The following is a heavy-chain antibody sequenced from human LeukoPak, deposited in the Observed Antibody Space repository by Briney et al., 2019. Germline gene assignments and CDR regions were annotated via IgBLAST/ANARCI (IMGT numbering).Heavy chain of an antibody. CDR2: IDWDDDK. CDR1: GFSLTTSGMC. D-gene: IGHD6-19*01. Sequence: SGPALVKPTQTLTLTCTFSGFSLTTSGMCVSWIRQPPGKALEWLARIDWDDDKFYSTSLKTRLTISKDTSKNQVVLTMTNMDPVDTAKYYCARYSSGWKSFDYWGQGTLVTVSS. J-gene: IGHJ4*02. V-gene: IGHV2-70*17. CDR3: ARYSSGWKSFDY.